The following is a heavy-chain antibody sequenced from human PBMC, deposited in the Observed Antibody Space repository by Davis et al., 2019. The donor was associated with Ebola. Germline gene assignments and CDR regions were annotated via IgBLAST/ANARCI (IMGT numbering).Heavy chain of an antibody. J-gene: IGHJ4*02. Sequence: SETLSLTCAVYGGSFTSYYWNWIRQPPGKGLEWIGEINHSGSSKYNPSLKSRVTMSADTSKNQVSLKLSSVTAADTAVYYCARVWNDYGSGSYYDYWGQGILVTVSS. CDR2: INHSGSS. D-gene: IGHD3-10*01. CDR3: ARVWNDYGSGSYYDY. V-gene: IGHV4-34*01. CDR1: GGSFTSYY.